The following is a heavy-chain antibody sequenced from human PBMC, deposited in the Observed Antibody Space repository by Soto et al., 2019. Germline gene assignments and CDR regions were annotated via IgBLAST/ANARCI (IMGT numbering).Heavy chain of an antibody. CDR2: IYPGDSDT. D-gene: IGHD1-7*01. CDR3: ARHVGTKTRLGYGMDV. Sequence: GESLKISFKGSGYSFTSYWIGWVRQMPGKGLEWMGIIYPGDSDTRYSPSFQGQVTISADKSISTAYLQWSSLKASDTAMYYCARHVGTKTRLGYGMDVWGQGTTVTVSS. V-gene: IGHV5-51*01. CDR1: GYSFTSYW. J-gene: IGHJ6*02.